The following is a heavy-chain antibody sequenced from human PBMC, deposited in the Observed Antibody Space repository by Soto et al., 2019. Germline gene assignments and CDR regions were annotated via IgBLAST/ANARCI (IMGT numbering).Heavy chain of an antibody. Sequence: PGGSLRLSCAASGFTFSSYSINWVRQAPGKGLEWVSSISSSSSYIYYADSVKGRFTISRDNAKNSLYLQMNSLRAEDTAVYYCANLPGPHYYDSSGYYYHYWGQGTLVTVSS. CDR3: ANLPGPHYYDSSGYYYHY. CDR1: GFTFSSYS. V-gene: IGHV3-21*01. D-gene: IGHD3-22*01. J-gene: IGHJ4*02. CDR2: ISSSSSYI.